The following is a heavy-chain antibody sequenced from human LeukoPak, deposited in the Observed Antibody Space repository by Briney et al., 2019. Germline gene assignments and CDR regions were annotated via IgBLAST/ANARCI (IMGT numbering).Heavy chain of an antibody. CDR2: INPNSGGT. Sequence: GASVKVSCKASGGTFSSYAISWVRQAPGQGLEWMGWINPNSGGTNYAQKFQGRVTMTRDTSISTAYMELSRLRSDDTAVYYCARGPTAYSSSWYGWFDPWGQGTLVTVSS. V-gene: IGHV1-2*02. D-gene: IGHD6-13*01. J-gene: IGHJ5*02. CDR3: ARGPTAYSSSWYGWFDP. CDR1: GGTFSSYA.